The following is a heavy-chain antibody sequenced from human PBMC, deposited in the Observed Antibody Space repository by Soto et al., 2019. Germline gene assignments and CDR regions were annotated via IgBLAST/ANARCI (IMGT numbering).Heavy chain of an antibody. J-gene: IGHJ3*02. Sequence: QVQLVQSGAEVKKPGASVKVSCKASGYTFTSYGISWVRQAPGQGLEWMGWISAYNGNTNYAQKLQGRVTMTTDPSTSTAYMELMSLRSDDTAVYYCARDHAQGVVVSVDAFDIWGQGTMVTVSS. CDR3: ARDHAQGVVVSVDAFDI. V-gene: IGHV1-18*01. D-gene: IGHD2-15*01. CDR1: GYTFTSYG. CDR2: ISAYNGNT.